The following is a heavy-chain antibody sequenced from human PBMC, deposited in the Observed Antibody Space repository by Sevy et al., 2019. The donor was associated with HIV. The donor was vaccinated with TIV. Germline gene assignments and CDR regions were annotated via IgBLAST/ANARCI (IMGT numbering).Heavy chain of an antibody. CDR1: GYTFTSFG. D-gene: IGHD3-22*01. J-gene: IGHJ5*02. V-gene: IGHV1-18*01. CDR2: ISVYNGKI. Sequence: ASVKVSRKASGYTFTSFGISWVRQAPGQGLEWVGWISVYNGKINYAQNLQGRVTMTTDTSTRTAYMELKSLRSDDTAVYYCARRGAFDFDTSGFLSPWGQGTLVTVSS. CDR3: ARRGAFDFDTSGFLSP.